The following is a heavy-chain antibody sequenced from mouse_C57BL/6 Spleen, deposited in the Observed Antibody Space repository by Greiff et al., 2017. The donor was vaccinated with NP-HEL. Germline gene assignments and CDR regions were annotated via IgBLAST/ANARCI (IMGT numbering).Heavy chain of an antibody. CDR2: IDPEDGDT. Sequence: VQLKESGAELVRPGASVKLSCTASGFNIKDYYMHWVKQRPEQGLEWIGRIDPEDGDTEYAPKFQGKATMTADTSSNTAYLQLSSLTSEDTAVYYCTRGYSNAGYYYAMDYWGQGTSVTVSS. J-gene: IGHJ4*01. D-gene: IGHD2-5*01. CDR3: TRGYSNAGYYYAMDY. CDR1: GFNIKDYY. V-gene: IGHV14-1*01.